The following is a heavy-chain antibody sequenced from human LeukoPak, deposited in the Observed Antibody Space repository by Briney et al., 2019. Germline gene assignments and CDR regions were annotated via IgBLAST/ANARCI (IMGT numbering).Heavy chain of an antibody. CDR1: GGTFSSYA. CDR2: IIPILGIA. V-gene: IGHV1-69*04. D-gene: IGHD6-19*01. J-gene: IGHJ5*02. Sequence: ASVKVSCKASGGTFSSYAISWVRQAPRQGLEWMGRIIPILGIANYAQKFQGRVTITADKSTSTAYMELSSLRSEDTAVYYCARDPSAVADGFDPWGQGTLVTVSS. CDR3: ARDPSAVADGFDP.